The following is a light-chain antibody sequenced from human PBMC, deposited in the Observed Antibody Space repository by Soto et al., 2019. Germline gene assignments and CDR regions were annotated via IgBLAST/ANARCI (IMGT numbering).Light chain of an antibody. CDR1: SSDVGGYDF. CDR2: EVT. V-gene: IGLV2-14*01. CDR3: SSYTNINTRACV. Sequence: QSALTQPASVSGSPGQSITISCTGTSSDVGGYDFVSWYRQYPGQAPKILIYEVTHRPSGVPDRFSGSKSGNTASLTISGLQADDEADYYCSSYTNINTRACVFGTGTKVTVL. J-gene: IGLJ1*01.